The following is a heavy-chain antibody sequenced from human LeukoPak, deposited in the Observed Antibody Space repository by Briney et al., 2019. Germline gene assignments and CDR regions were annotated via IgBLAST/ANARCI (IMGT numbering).Heavy chain of an antibody. Sequence: PGRSLTLSCAPSASTVSSYWMSWVRQAPGKGREWVANIKQDGREKYYVDSVKGRFTISRDNDKNSLYLQMNSLRAEDTAVYYCARESLRYCSSTSYYNIPDRLPPSVDYWGQGTLVTVSS. V-gene: IGHV3-7*01. CDR1: ASTVSSYW. D-gene: IGHD2-2*02. J-gene: IGHJ4*02. CDR2: IKQDGREK. CDR3: ARESLRYCSSTSYYNIPDRLPPSVDY.